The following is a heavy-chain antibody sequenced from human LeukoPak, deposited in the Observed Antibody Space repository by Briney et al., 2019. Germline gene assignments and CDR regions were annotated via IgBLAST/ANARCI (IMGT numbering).Heavy chain of an antibody. J-gene: IGHJ4*02. V-gene: IGHV1-18*01. CDR3: ARSIVVVPAAMSRPLDY. D-gene: IGHD2-2*01. CDR2: ISAYNGNT. CDR1: GYTFTSYG. Sequence: ASVKVSCKASGYTFTSYGISWVGQAPGQGLEWMGWISAYNGNTNYAQKLQGRVTMTTDTSTSTAYMELRSLRSDDTAVYYCARSIVVVPAAMSRPLDYWGQGTLVTVSS.